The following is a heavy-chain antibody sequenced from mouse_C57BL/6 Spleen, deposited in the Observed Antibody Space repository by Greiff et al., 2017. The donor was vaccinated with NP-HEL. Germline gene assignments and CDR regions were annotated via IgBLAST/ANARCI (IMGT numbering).Heavy chain of an antibody. CDR2: IRNKANGYTT. J-gene: IGHJ4*01. Sequence: DVKLVESGGGLVQPGGSLSLSCAASGFTFTDYYMSWVRQPPGKALEWLGFIRNKANGYTTEYSASVKGRFTISRDNSQSILYLQMNALRAEDSATYYCASNWEGRYAMDYWGQGTSVTVSS. CDR3: ASNWEGRYAMDY. V-gene: IGHV7-3*01. D-gene: IGHD4-1*01. CDR1: GFTFTDYY.